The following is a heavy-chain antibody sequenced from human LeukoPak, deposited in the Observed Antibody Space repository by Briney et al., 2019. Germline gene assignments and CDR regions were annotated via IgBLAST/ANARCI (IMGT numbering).Heavy chain of an antibody. Sequence: GGSLRLSCAASGFTFDDYAMPWVRQAPGKGLEWVSGISWNSGSIGYADSVKGRFTISRDNAKNSLYLQMNSLRAEDTALYYCAKDIGFVVVPAAMGGMDVWGKGTTVTVSS. D-gene: IGHD2-2*01. CDR1: GFTFDDYA. CDR3: AKDIGFVVVPAAMGGMDV. J-gene: IGHJ6*03. V-gene: IGHV3-9*01. CDR2: ISWNSGSI.